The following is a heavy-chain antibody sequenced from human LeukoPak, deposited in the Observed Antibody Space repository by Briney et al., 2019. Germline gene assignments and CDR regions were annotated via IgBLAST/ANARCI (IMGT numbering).Heavy chain of an antibody. CDR3: ARDSSPVYSSGTLDY. CDR1: GYTFTSYY. J-gene: IGHJ4*02. V-gene: IGHV1-46*01. D-gene: IGHD6-19*01. Sequence: ASVKVSFTASGYTFTSYYMHWVRQAPGQGLEWMGIINPSGGSTSYAQKFQGRVTMTRDTSTSTVYMELSSLRSEDTAVYYCARDSSPVYSSGTLDYWGQGTLVTVSS. CDR2: INPSGGST.